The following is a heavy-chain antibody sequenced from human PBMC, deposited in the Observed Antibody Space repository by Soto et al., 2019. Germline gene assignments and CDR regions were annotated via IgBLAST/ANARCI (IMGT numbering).Heavy chain of an antibody. D-gene: IGHD6-6*01. V-gene: IGHV4-39*01. CDR2: VYYSGKK. CDR3: ARQSKEARQLDY. Sequence: PSETLSLTFTVPGGSIIISSYYWGLIRQPPGKGMEWMGSVYYSGKKNYTTYLKSRVNISVDTSKSQFSMKLSSVTASDTAVYYCARQSKEARQLDYWGQGTLVTVSS. J-gene: IGHJ4*02. CDR1: GGSIIISSYY.